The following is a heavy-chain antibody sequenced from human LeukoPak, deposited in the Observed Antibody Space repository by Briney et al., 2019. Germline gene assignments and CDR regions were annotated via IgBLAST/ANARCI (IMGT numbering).Heavy chain of an antibody. D-gene: IGHD6-19*01. Sequence: ASVKVSCKASGYTFTCYDINWVRQATGQGLEWMGWLNPNSGNTGYAQKFQGRVTITRNTPINTAYMELSSLTSEDTAVYYCARMTVSGRDNWFDPWGQGTLVTVSS. CDR1: GYTFTCYD. CDR2: LNPNSGNT. V-gene: IGHV1-8*03. CDR3: ARMTVSGRDNWFDP. J-gene: IGHJ5*02.